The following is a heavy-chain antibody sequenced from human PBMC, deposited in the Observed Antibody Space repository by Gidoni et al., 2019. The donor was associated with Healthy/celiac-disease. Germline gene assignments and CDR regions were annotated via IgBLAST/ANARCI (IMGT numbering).Heavy chain of an antibody. CDR2: IYWDDDK. J-gene: IGHJ4*02. Sequence: QLTLKESGPTLVKPTQTLTLTCPFSGFSLSTSGVGVGWIRQPPGKALEWLALIYWDDDKRYSPSLKSRLTITKDTSKNQVVLTMTNMDPVDTATYYCAHNDYYGSGSEYFDYWGQGTLVTVSS. D-gene: IGHD3-10*01. CDR1: GFSLSTSGVG. V-gene: IGHV2-5*02. CDR3: AHNDYYGSGSEYFDY.